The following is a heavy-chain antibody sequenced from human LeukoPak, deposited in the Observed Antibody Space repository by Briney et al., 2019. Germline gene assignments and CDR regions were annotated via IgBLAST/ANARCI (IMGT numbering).Heavy chain of an antibody. CDR1: GFTFSSYA. V-gene: IGHV3-23*01. CDR2: ISSSDDRT. J-gene: IGHJ5*02. CDR3: AKGSERWYSSGWYSP. D-gene: IGHD6-19*01. Sequence: PGGSLRLSCAASGFTFSSYAMSWVRQAPGKGLEWVSSISSSDDRTYYADSVKGRFTISRDNSKNTLYLQMNSLRAEDTAVYYCAKGSERWYSSGWYSPWGQGTLVTVSS.